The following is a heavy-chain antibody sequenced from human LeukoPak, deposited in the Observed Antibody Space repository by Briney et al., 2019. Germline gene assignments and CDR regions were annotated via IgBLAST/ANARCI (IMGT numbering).Heavy chain of an antibody. J-gene: IGHJ4*02. Sequence: GESLKISCKGSGYSFTNYWIGWVRQMPGKGLEWMGIIYPGDSDTRYSPSFQGQVTLSADKSISAAYLQWSSLKASDTAMYYCARRFCSGDSCYSGFDYWGQGTLVTVSS. CDR3: ARRFCSGDSCYSGFDY. CDR1: GYSFTNYW. D-gene: IGHD2-15*01. CDR2: IYPGDSDT. V-gene: IGHV5-51*01.